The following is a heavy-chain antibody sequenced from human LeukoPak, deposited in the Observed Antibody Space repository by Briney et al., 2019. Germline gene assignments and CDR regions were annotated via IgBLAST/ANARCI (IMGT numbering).Heavy chain of an antibody. D-gene: IGHD3-22*01. J-gene: IGHJ5*02. CDR3: ARDHYDSSDLNWFDP. V-gene: IGHV4-30-4*01. Sequence: SETLSLTCTVSGGSISSGDYYWSWIRQPPGKGLEWIGYIYYSGSTYYNPSIKSRVTISVDTSKNQFSLKLSSVTAADTAVYYCARDHYDSSDLNWFDPWGQGTLVTVSS. CDR2: IYYSGST. CDR1: GGSISSGDYY.